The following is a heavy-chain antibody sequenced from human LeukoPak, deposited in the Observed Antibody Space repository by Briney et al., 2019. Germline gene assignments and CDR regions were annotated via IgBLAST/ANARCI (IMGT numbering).Heavy chain of an antibody. CDR3: ASRSRYDSSGYYLGYYYYMDV. CDR1: GFTVSSNY. V-gene: IGHV3-66*01. Sequence: PGGSLRLSCAASGFTVSSNYMSWVRQAPGKGLEWVSVIYSGGSTYYADSVKGRFTISRDNSKNTLYLQMNSLRAEDTAVYYCASRSRYDSSGYYLGYYYYMDVWGKGTTVTISS. J-gene: IGHJ6*03. CDR2: IYSGGST. D-gene: IGHD3-22*01.